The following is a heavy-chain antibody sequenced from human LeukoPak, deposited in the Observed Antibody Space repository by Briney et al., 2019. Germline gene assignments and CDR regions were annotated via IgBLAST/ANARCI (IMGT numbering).Heavy chain of an antibody. CDR3: ARVKVGATDFDY. V-gene: IGHV3-11*04. Sequence: GGSLRLSCAASGFTVSSNYMSWVRQAPGKGLEWVSYISGSGGTTYYADSVKGRFTISRDNAKSSLYLQMNSLRAEDTAVYYCARVKVGATDFDYWGQGTLVTVSS. CDR2: ISGSGGTT. J-gene: IGHJ4*02. D-gene: IGHD1-26*01. CDR1: GFTVSSNY.